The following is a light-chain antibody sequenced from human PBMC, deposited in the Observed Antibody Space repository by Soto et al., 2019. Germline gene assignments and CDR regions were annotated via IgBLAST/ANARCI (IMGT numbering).Light chain of an antibody. V-gene: IGKV3-15*01. CDR3: LQYNNWPPEFT. Sequence: EIVMTQSPATLSVSPGERAILSCRASQSVSSNLAWYQQKPGQAPRLLIYGASTRATGIPARFSGSGSGTEFTLTISSLQSEDFAVYYCLQYNNWPPEFTFGQGTKLEIK. J-gene: IGKJ2*01. CDR2: GAS. CDR1: QSVSSN.